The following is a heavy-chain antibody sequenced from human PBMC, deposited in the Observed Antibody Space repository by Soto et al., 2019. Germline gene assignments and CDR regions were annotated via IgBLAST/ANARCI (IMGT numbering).Heavy chain of an antibody. J-gene: IGHJ4*02. V-gene: IGHV3-13*01. Sequence: GGSLRLSCAASGFTFSSYDMHWVRQATGKGLEWVSAIGTAGDTYYADSVKGRFTISRDNSKNTLYLQMNSLRAEDTAVYYCAKDLASRNIVGATFGYWGQGTLVTVSS. CDR1: GFTFSSYD. D-gene: IGHD1-26*01. CDR2: IGTAGDT. CDR3: AKDLASRNIVGATFGY.